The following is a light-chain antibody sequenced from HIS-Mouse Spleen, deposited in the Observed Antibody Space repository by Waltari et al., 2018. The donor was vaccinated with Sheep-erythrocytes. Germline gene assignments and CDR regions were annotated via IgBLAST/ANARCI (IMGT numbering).Light chain of an antibody. J-gene: IGLJ1*01. CDR3: CSYAGSYNHV. V-gene: IGLV2-11*01. Sequence: QSALTQPRPVSGSPGQSVTISCTGTSSAVGGYHYFPWYQQPPGKAPKLRIYDVSKRPSGVPDRFSGSKAGNTASLTISGLQAEDEADYYCCSYAGSYNHVFATGTKVTVL. CDR1: SSAVGGYHY. CDR2: DVS.